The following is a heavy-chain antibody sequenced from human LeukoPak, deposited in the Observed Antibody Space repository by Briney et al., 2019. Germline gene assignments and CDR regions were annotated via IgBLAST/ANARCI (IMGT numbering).Heavy chain of an antibody. V-gene: IGHV4-34*01. CDR3: ALTGYYSDAFDI. CDR2: INHSGST. CDR1: GGSISSYY. J-gene: IGHJ3*02. D-gene: IGHD3-9*01. Sequence: SETLSLTCTVSGGSISSYYWSWIRQPPGKGLEWIGEINHSGSTNYNPSLKSRVTISVDTSKNQFSLKLSSVTAADTAVYYCALTGYYSDAFDIWGQGTMVTVSS.